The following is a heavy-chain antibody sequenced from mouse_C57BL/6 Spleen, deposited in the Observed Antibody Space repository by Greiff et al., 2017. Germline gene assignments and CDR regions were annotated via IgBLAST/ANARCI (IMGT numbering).Heavy chain of an antibody. J-gene: IGHJ4*01. CDR3: ARASYYGYDGSSMDY. Sequence: EVQLQQSGPELVKPGASVKISCKASGYTFTDYYMNWVKQSHGKSLEWIGDINPNNGGTSYNQKFKGKATLTVDKSSSTAYMELRSLTSEDSAVYYCARASYYGYDGSSMDYWGQGTSVTVSS. V-gene: IGHV1-26*01. CDR1: GYTFTDYY. CDR2: INPNNGGT. D-gene: IGHD2-2*01.